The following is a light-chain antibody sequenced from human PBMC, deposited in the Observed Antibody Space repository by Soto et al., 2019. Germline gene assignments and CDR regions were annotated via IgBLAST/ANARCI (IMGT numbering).Light chain of an antibody. J-gene: IGKJ1*01. V-gene: IGKV1-5*01. CDR2: YGS. CDR3: QQYKGYPWT. CDR1: QSISTW. Sequence: DIPMTQSPSTLSASVGDSVTITCRASQSISTWLAWYQQKPGQAPQVLIYYGSCLENGVSSRFSGSGSGTEFTLTISSLQPDDFATYFCQQYKGYPWTLGQGTKVEI.